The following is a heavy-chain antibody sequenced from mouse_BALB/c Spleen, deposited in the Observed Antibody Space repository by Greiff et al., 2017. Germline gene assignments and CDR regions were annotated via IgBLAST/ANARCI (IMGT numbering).Heavy chain of an antibody. CDR1: GYSFTSYW. Sequence: VQLQQSGPQLVRPGASVKISCKASGYSFTSYWMHWVKQRPGQGLEWIGMIDPSDSETRLNQKFKDKATLTVDKSSSTAYMQLSSPTSEDSAVYYCASHYDPFAYWGQGTLVTVSA. V-gene: IGHV1-74*01. CDR3: ASHYDPFAY. D-gene: IGHD2-4*01. J-gene: IGHJ3*01. CDR2: IDPSDSET.